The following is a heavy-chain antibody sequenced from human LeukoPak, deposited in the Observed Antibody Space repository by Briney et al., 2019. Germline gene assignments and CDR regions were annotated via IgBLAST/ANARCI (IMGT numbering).Heavy chain of an antibody. V-gene: IGHV4-39*01. J-gene: IGHJ4*02. CDR2: IYYSGST. CDR3: VRRNY. Sequence: SETLSLTCTVSGGSISRSDSYWGWIRQPPGEGLEWVASIYYSGSTYFKPSLKSRVAISIDTSKNQFSLKLTSVTAADTAVYFCVRRNYWGQGSLVTVSS. CDR1: GGSISRSDSY.